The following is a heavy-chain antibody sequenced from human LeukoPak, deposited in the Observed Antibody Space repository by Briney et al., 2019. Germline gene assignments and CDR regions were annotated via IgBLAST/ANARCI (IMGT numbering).Heavy chain of an antibody. D-gene: IGHD3-3*01. CDR3: ARVRRFLEWLSNFDY. CDR1: GFTFSSYA. CDR2: ISYDGSNK. J-gene: IGHJ4*02. Sequence: GGSLRLSCAASGFTFSSYAMHWVRQAPGKGLEWVAVISYDGSNKYYADSVKGRFTISRDNSKNTLYLQMNSLRAEDTAVYYCARVRRFLEWLSNFDYWGQGTLVTVSS. V-gene: IGHV3-30-3*01.